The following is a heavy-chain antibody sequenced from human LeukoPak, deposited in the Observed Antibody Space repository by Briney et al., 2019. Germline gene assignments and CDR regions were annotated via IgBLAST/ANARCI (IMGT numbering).Heavy chain of an antibody. V-gene: IGHV3-23*01. J-gene: IGHJ4*02. Sequence: PGGSLRLSCAASGFTFNNYGMSWVRQAPGKGLEFVSALSSSGGNTYYADSVKGRFTISRDNSKNTMYLQMNSLRAEDTALYYCAKERGFGEPFDYWGQGTLVTVSS. D-gene: IGHD3-3*01. CDR1: GFTFNNYG. CDR2: LSSSGGNT. CDR3: AKERGFGEPFDY.